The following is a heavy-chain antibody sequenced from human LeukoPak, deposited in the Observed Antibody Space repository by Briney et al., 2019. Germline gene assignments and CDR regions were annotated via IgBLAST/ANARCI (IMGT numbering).Heavy chain of an antibody. Sequence: ASVTVSCKASGYTFTGYYMHWVRQAPGQGLEWMGWINPNSGGTNYAQKFQGRVTMTRDTSISTAYMELSRLRSDDTAVYYCARDSGYSSSWYFGYWGQGTLVTVSS. D-gene: IGHD6-13*01. V-gene: IGHV1-2*02. J-gene: IGHJ4*02. CDR3: ARDSGYSSSWYFGY. CDR2: INPNSGGT. CDR1: GYTFTGYY.